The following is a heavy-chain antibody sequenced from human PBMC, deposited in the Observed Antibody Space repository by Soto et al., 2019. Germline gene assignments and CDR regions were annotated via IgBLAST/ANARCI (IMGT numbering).Heavy chain of an antibody. Sequence: QTLSLTCAISGDSVSSTSAAWNWIRQSPSRGLEWLGRTYYRSKWYNDYAVSVKSRITINPDTSKNQFSLQLNSVTPEDTAVYYCARDPGVCVGGSCHYYYYYGMDVWGQGTTVTVSS. V-gene: IGHV6-1*01. CDR1: GDSVSSTSAA. CDR3: ARDPGVCVGGSCHYYYYYGMDV. J-gene: IGHJ6*02. CDR2: TYYRSKWYN. D-gene: IGHD2-15*01.